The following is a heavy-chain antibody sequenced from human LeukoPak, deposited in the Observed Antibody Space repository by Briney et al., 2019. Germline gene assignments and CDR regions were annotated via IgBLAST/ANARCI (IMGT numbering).Heavy chain of an antibody. CDR3: ARQLAGIYPHDY. D-gene: IGHD3-10*01. CDR1: GGSFSGYY. Sequence: SETLSLTCAVYGGSFSGYYWSWIRQPPGKGLEWIGEINHSGSTNYNPSLKSRVTISVDTPKNQFSLKLSSVTAADTAVYYCARQLAGIYPHDYWGQGTLVTVYS. J-gene: IGHJ4*02. CDR2: INHSGST. V-gene: IGHV4-34*01.